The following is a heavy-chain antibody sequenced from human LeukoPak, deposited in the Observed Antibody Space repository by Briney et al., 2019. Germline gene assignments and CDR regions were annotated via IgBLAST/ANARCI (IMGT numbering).Heavy chain of an antibody. J-gene: IGHJ3*02. CDR2: IYSGGNT. CDR1: GFTVSSSY. CDR3: ARVAFGGVIAGALDI. D-gene: IGHD3-16*02. Sequence: PGGSLRLACAASGFTVSSSYMNWVRQAPGKGLEWVSVIYSGGNTYYADSVKGRFTFSRDSSKDTLYLQLNSLRAEDTAVYYCARVAFGGVIAGALDIWGQGTMVTVSP. V-gene: IGHV3-66*02.